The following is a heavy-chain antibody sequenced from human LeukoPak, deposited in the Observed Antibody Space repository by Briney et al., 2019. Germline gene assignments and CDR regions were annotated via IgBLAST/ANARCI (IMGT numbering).Heavy chain of an antibody. D-gene: IGHD5-18*01. CDR2: LNGSGGNT. V-gene: IGHV3-23*01. J-gene: IGHJ5*02. CDR1: GFTFSNYA. Sequence: GGSLRLSCAASGFTFSNYAMHWVRQAPGKGLEWVSGLNGSGGNTYYAESVKGRFTISRDNAKNSLYLQMNSLRAEDTAVYYCARQYSYGYFVGRFDPWGQGTLVTVSS. CDR3: ARQYSYGYFVGRFDP.